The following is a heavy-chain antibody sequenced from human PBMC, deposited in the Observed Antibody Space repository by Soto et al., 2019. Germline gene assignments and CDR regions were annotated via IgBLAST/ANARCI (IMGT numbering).Heavy chain of an antibody. CDR2: INHSGST. CDR1: GGSFSGYY. Sequence: QVQLQQWGAGLLKPSETLSLTCAVYGGSFSGYYWSWIRQPPGQGLEWIGEINHSGSTNYNPSLKSRVTISVDTSKNQFSLKLSSVTAADTAVYYCARTKGRVVVVAATRGAFDIWGQGTMVTVSS. V-gene: IGHV4-34*01. D-gene: IGHD2-15*01. CDR3: ARTKGRVVVVAATRGAFDI. J-gene: IGHJ3*02.